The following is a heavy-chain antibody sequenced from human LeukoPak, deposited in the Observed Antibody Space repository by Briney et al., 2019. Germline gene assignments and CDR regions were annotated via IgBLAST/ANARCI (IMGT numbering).Heavy chain of an antibody. V-gene: IGHV1-2*02. Sequence: GASVKVSCKASGYTFSSHGITWVRQAPGQGLEWMGWISPGSGDTKYAEKFQDRVTMTRDTSISTAYMELSGLTSDDTAVYYCASVTYNAYDNFDSWGQGTLVTVSS. CDR1: GYTFSSHG. D-gene: IGHD5-12*01. CDR3: ASVTYNAYDNFDS. J-gene: IGHJ4*02. CDR2: ISPGSGDT.